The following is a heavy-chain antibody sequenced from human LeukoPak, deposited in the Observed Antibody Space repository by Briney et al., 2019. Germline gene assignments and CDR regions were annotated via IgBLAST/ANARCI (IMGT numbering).Heavy chain of an antibody. V-gene: IGHV4-59*05. Sequence: SETLSLTCTVPGGSISSYYWSWIRQPPGKGLEWIGSIYYSGSTYYNPSLKSRVTISVDTSKNQFSLKLSSVTAADTAVYYCARLSGDGYFDYWGQGTLVTVSS. CDR2: IYYSGST. CDR1: GGSISSYY. J-gene: IGHJ4*02. CDR3: ARLSGDGYFDY. D-gene: IGHD3-10*01.